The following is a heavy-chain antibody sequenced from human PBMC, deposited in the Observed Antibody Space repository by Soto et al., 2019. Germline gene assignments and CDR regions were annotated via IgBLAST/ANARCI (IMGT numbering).Heavy chain of an antibody. CDR2: ISAYNGNT. Sequence: EASVKVSCKASGYTFTSYGISWVRQAPGQGLEWMGWISAYNGNTNYAQKLQGRVTMTTDTSTSTAYMELRSLRSDDTAVYYCARVGEIDYDFWTGYYYYMDVWGKGTTVTVSS. CDR3: ARVGEIDYDFWTGYYYYMDV. V-gene: IGHV1-18*01. CDR1: GYTFTSYG. J-gene: IGHJ6*03. D-gene: IGHD3-3*01.